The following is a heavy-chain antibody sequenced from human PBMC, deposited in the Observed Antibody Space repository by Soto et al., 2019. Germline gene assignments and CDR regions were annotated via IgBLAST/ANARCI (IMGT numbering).Heavy chain of an antibody. J-gene: IGHJ6*04. CDR2: MNPNTGNS. V-gene: IGHV1-8*01. D-gene: IGHD2-8*01. Sequence: ASVKVSCKPSGYTFTSSDINWVRQAPGQGLEWMGWMNPNTGNSGFAQKFHGRVTMTTDTSTSTAYMELRSLTSDDTAVYYCARVIVQLPGAHFYYGMDVWGKGTAVTVS. CDR1: GYTFTSSD. CDR3: ARVIVQLPGAHFYYGMDV.